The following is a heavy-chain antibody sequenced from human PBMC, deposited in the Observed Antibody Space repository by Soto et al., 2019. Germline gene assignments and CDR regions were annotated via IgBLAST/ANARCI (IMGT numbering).Heavy chain of an antibody. J-gene: IGHJ5*02. CDR2: IDPRDSYT. D-gene: IGHD2-2*01. V-gene: IGHV5-10-1*03. CDR1: GYTFTTFW. CDR3: ARLYCSSSTCDSWFDP. Sequence: EVQLVQSGAEVKKPGESLRISCTGFGYTFTTFWISWVRQMPGRGLEWMGRIDPRDSYTNYSPSFQVHVTISADKSISTAYLRGGSRKASDTAMYYCARLYCSSSTCDSWFDPWGQGTLVTVSS.